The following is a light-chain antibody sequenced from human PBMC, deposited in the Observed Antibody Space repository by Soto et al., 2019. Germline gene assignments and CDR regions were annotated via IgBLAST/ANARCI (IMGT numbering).Light chain of an antibody. CDR1: ESISSW. Sequence: DIQMTQSPSTLSASVGDRVTITCRASESISSWLAWYQQKPGKAPKLLISKASTLETGVPSRFSGSGSGTEFTLIISSLQPDDFATYYCQQYNNYFTFGPGTKVDIK. J-gene: IGKJ3*01. CDR2: KAS. V-gene: IGKV1-5*03. CDR3: QQYNNYFT.